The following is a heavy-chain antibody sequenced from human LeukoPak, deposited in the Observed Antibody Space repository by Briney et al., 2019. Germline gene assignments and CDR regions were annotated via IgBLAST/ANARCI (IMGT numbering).Heavy chain of an antibody. Sequence: SETLSLTCTVSGGSISSYFWTWIRRPAGKGPEWIGHIYTSGSTNFNPSLKSRVTMSVDTSKNQFSLKLTSVTAADTAVYYCARDREGTSVWPRRNYYYMDVWGKGTTVIISS. V-gene: IGHV4-4*07. CDR2: IYTSGST. CDR3: ARDREGTSVWPRRNYYYMDV. J-gene: IGHJ6*03. CDR1: GGSISSYF. D-gene: IGHD6-19*01.